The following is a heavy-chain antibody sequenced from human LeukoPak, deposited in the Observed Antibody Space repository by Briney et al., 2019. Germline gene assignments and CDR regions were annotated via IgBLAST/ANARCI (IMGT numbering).Heavy chain of an antibody. CDR1: GGSFSGYY. D-gene: IGHD3-16*01. CDR2: INHSGST. J-gene: IGHJ4*02. V-gene: IGHV4-34*01. Sequence: SETLSLTCAVYGGSFSGYYWSWIRQPPGKGLEWIGEINHSGSTYYNPSLKSRVTISVDRSKNQFSLKLSSVTAADTAVYYCARGRGFDYWGQGTLATVSS. CDR3: ARGRGFDY.